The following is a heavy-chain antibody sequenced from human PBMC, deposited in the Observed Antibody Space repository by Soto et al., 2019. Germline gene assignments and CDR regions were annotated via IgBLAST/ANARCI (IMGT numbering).Heavy chain of an antibody. J-gene: IGHJ4*02. V-gene: IGHV4-61*01. CDR3: ARAGYYYDSSGHLFDY. CDR1: GGSVSSGSYY. CDR2: IYYSGST. Sequence: SSETLSLTCTVSGGSVSSGSYYWSWIRQPPGKGLEWIGYIYYSGSTNYNPSLKSRVTISVDTSKNQYSLKLSSVTAADTAVYYCARAGYYYDSSGHLFDYWGQGTLVTVSS. D-gene: IGHD3-22*01.